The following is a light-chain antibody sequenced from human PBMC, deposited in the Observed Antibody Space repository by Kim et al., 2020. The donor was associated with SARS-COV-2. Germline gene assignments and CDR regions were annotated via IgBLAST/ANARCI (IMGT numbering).Light chain of an antibody. Sequence: QSVLTQPPSASGTPGQRVTISCSGSSSNIGGNTVNWYQQLPGTAPKLLIYNNNQRPSGVPDRFSGSKSGTSASLAISGLQSEDEADYYCAAWDDSLNGVVFGGGTQLTVL. CDR1: SSNIGGNT. CDR2: NNN. J-gene: IGLJ2*01. CDR3: AAWDDSLNGVV. V-gene: IGLV1-44*01.